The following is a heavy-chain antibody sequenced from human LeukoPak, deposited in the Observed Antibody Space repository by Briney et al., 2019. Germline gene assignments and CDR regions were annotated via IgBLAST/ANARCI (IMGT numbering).Heavy chain of an antibody. Sequence: SETLSLTCTVSGGSISSYYWSWIRQPPGKGLEWIGYIYYSGSTNYNPSLKSRVTISVDTSKNQFSLKLSSVTAADTAVYYCARETGSVVTPFDIWGQGTMATVSS. CDR3: ARETGSVVTPFDI. CDR2: IYYSGST. V-gene: IGHV4-59*01. CDR1: GGSISSYY. J-gene: IGHJ3*02. D-gene: IGHD3-22*01.